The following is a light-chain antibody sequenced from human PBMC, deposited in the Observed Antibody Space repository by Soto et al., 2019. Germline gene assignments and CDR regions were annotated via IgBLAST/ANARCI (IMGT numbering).Light chain of an antibody. CDR1: QSISNC. J-gene: IGKJ1*01. CDR2: GVS. V-gene: IGKV1-5*01. Sequence: DIEMTQPPATLSASLGDRVTISFRASQSISNCLAWYQQKPGQAPTLLIYGVSALATGFPSRFSGSGSGTEFTLTINSLQPEDFAAYYCQQYDSYSTFGQGTKVDIK. CDR3: QQYDSYST.